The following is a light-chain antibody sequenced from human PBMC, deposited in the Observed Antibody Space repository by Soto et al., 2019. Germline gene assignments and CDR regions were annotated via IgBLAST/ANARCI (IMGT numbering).Light chain of an antibody. CDR2: DVI. CDR1: SIDVGGYNY. CDR3: SSYTSSSSYV. J-gene: IGLJ1*01. Sequence: QSVLTQPASVSGSPGQSITISCTGTSIDVGGYNYVSWYQQHPGKAPKLMIYDVINRPSGVSNRFSGSKSGNTASLTISGLQAEDEADYYCSSYTSSSSYVFGTGTKVTVL. V-gene: IGLV2-14*01.